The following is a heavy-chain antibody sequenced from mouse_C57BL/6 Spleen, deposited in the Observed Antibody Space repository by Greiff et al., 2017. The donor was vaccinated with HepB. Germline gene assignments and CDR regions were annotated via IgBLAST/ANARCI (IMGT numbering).Heavy chain of an antibody. CDR3: TMVTTGYYFDY. CDR2: IDPENGDT. J-gene: IGHJ2*01. D-gene: IGHD2-2*01. Sequence: EVKLMESGAELVRPGASVKLSCTASGFNIKDDYMHWVKQRPEQGLEWIGWIDPENGDTEYASKFQGKATITADTSSNTAYLQLSSLTSEDTAVYYCTMVTTGYYFDYWGQGTTLTVSS. CDR1: GFNIKDDY. V-gene: IGHV14-4*01.